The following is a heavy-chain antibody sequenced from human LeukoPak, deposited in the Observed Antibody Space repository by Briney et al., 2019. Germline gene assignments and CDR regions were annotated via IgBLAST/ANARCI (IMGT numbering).Heavy chain of an antibody. V-gene: IGHV4-39*07. CDR2: IYYSVST. D-gene: IGHD4-11*01. J-gene: IGHJ4*02. Sequence: GSLRLSCAASGFTFSSYTMNWIRQPPGKGLEWIGSIYYSVSTYYNPSLKSRVTISVDTSKNQFSLKLSSVTAADTAVYYCARTSNAVTVDYWGQGTLVTVSS. CDR1: GFTFSSYT. CDR3: ARTSNAVTVDY.